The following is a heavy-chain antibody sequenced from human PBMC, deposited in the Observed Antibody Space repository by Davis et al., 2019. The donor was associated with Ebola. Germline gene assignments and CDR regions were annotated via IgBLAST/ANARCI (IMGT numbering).Heavy chain of an antibody. J-gene: IGHJ4*02. CDR2: IYYSGST. V-gene: IGHV4-61*01. D-gene: IGHD6-19*01. CDR1: GYSISSGYY. CDR3: AREGYSSAWPSFFDY. Sequence: SETLSLTCTVSGYSISSGYYWSWIRQPPGKGLEWIGYIYYSGSTIYNPSLKSRVTISVDTSKKQFSLKLSSVTAADTAVYYCAREGYSSAWPSFFDYWGQGTLVTVSS.